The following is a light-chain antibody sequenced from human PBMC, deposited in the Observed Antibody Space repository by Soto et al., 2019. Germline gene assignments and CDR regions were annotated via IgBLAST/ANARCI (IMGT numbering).Light chain of an antibody. Sequence: QSALTQPASMSGSPGQSITISCTGTSSDVGSYKLVSWYQVHPVKAPKLIIFEGSKRPSGVSSRFSGSKSGNTASLTISGLQAEDEADYYCFSYAGSNSYVFGTGTKLTVL. CDR3: FSYAGSNSYV. CDR1: SSDVGSYKL. CDR2: EGS. V-gene: IGLV2-23*01. J-gene: IGLJ1*01.